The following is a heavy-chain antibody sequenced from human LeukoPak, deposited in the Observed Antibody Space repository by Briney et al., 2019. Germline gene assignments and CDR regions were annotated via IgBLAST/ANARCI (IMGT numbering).Heavy chain of an antibody. CDR2: IHYSGST. CDR3: ARVRDRSSYFYALDY. Sequence: SETLSLTCTVSGGSISSYYWSWIRQPSGKGLEWIGCIHYSGSTNYNPSLKSRVTISVDTSKNQFSLKLSSVTAANTAVYYCARVRDRSSYFYALDYWGQGTLVTVSS. V-gene: IGHV4-59*01. CDR1: GGSISSYY. D-gene: IGHD3-22*01. J-gene: IGHJ4*02.